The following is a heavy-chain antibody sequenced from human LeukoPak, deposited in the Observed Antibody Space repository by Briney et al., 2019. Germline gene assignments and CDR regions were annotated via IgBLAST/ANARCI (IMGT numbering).Heavy chain of an antibody. V-gene: IGHV4-31*03. D-gene: IGHD3-10*01. CDR2: IYYSGST. CDR1: GGSISSGGYY. CDR3: ARVSYYKLYYFDY. J-gene: IGHJ4*02. Sequence: PSETLSLTCTVSGGSISSGGYYWSWIRQHPGKGLEWIGYIYYSGSTYYNPSLKSRVTISVDTSKNQFSLKLSSVTAADTAVYYCARVSYYKLYYFDYWGQGTLVTVSS.